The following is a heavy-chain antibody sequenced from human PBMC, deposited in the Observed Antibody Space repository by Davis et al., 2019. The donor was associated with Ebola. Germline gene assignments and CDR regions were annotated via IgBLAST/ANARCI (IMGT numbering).Heavy chain of an antibody. Sequence: ASVKVSCKASGYTFTNYGITWVRQAPGQGLEWMGWINPHNGNTNYAHNVQGRVIMTSDTATTTAYMDVGSLRSDDTAVYYCARAQLPKTSDHWGQGTLVTVSS. CDR3: ARAQLPKTSDH. J-gene: IGHJ4*02. CDR2: INPHNGNT. CDR1: GYTFTNYG. V-gene: IGHV1-18*04. D-gene: IGHD2-21*01.